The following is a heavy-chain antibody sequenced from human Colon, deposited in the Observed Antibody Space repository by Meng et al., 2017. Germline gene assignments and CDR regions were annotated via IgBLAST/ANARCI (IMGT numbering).Heavy chain of an antibody. J-gene: IGHJ3*01. V-gene: IGHV3-7*01. CDR1: GFTFRSYW. CDR3: AGDPGYGAFDV. CDR2: IIPGGSEK. D-gene: IGHD5-18*01. Sequence: GGSLRLSCAASGFTFRSYWMSWVRQAPGKGLEWVANIIPGGSEKYYVDSVKGRFAIYRDNAKNSLSLQVNSLRVEDTAVYYCAGDPGYGAFDVWGQGKMVTVSS.